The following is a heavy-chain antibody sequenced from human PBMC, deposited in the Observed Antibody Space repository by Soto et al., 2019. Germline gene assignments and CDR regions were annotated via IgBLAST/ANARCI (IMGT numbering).Heavy chain of an antibody. CDR2: VSFDGTNK. V-gene: IGHV3-30-3*01. Sequence: QVQLVESGGGVVQPGRSLRLSCAASGFTFSTHAMHWVRQAPGKGLECVAIVSFDGTNKYHADSVKGRFTISRDNSKNTLYLQMSGLTPEDTAVDYCARDQTGITTAGGGRIDHWGQGTLVTVSS. CDR1: GFTFSTHA. D-gene: IGHD6-13*01. J-gene: IGHJ4*02. CDR3: ARDQTGITTAGGGRIDH.